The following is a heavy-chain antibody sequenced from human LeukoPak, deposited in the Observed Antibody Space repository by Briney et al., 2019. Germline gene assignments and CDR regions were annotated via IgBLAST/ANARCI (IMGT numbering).Heavy chain of an antibody. Sequence: GASVKASCKASGGTFSSSAISWVRQAPGQGLEWMGGIIPIFGTTNYAQKFQGRVTITADESTSTAYMELSSLRSEDTAVYYCARSLTSFIAALDYWGQGTLVTVSS. V-gene: IGHV1-69*13. J-gene: IGHJ4*02. CDR2: IIPIFGTT. D-gene: IGHD6-6*01. CDR3: ARSLTSFIAALDY. CDR1: GGTFSSSA.